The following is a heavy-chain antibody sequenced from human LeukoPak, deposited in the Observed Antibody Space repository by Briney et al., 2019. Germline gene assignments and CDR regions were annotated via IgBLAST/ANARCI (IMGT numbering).Heavy chain of an antibody. CDR3: ARDPGEQWLVLTYYGMDV. V-gene: IGHV3-23*01. CDR2: ISGGGGST. J-gene: IGHJ6*02. Sequence: PGGSLRLSCAASGFTFTSYSMNWVRQAPGKGLEWVSTISGGGGSTYYADSVKGRFTISRDNSKNTLYLQMNSLRAEDTAVYYCARDPGEQWLVLTYYGMDVWGQGTTVTVSS. CDR1: GFTFTSYS. D-gene: IGHD6-19*01.